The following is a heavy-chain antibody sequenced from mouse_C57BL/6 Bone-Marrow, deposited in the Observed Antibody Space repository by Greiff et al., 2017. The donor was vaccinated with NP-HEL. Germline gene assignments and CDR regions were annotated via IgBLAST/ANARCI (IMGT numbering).Heavy chain of an antibody. D-gene: IGHD1-1*01. CDR2: IDPENGDT. CDR1: GFNIKDDY. J-gene: IGHJ2*01. V-gene: IGHV14-4*01. CDR3: TTRYYGSSWDY. Sequence: VQLQQSGAELVRPGASVKLSCTASGFNIKDDYMHWVKQRPEQGLEWIGWIDPENGDTEYASKFQGKATITADTSSNTAYLQLSSLTSEDTAVYYCTTRYYGSSWDYSGQGTTLTVSS.